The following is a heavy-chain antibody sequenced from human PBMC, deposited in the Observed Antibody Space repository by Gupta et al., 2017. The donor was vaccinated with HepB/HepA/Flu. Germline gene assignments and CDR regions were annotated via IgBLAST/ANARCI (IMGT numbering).Heavy chain of an antibody. V-gene: IGHV3-48*03. J-gene: IGHJ4*02. CDR2: ISSSDSTI. Sequence: EVPLLESGGGLVQPGGSVGLCGAAFVCTCGRYEMIRVRQAPGKGLEWVSYISSSDSTIYDADSVKGRFTISRDNAKNSLYLQMNSLRAEDTAVYYCAREGWQWLAFFDYWGQGALVSVSS. CDR3: AREGWQWLAFFDY. CDR1: VCTCGRYE. D-gene: IGHD6-19*01.